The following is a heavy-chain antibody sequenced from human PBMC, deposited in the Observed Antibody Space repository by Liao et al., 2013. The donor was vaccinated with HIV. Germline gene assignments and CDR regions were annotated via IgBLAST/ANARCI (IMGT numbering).Heavy chain of an antibody. CDR1: GAPISGYY. V-gene: IGHV4-59*12. Sequence: QVQLQESGPGLVKPSETLSLTCTVSGAPISGYYWSWIRQPPGKGLEWIGYISYDGSPYSNPSLKSRVAISVDTSKNQFSLKLSSVTAADTAVYYCARSLYXNWFDPWGQGTLVTVSS. D-gene: IGHD3-16*01. CDR2: ISYDGSP. J-gene: IGHJ5*02. CDR3: ARSLYXNWFDP.